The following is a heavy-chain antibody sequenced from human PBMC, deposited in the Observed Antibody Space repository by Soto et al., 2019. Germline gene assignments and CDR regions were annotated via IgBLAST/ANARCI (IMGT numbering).Heavy chain of an antibody. CDR3: ARSPYDTFDY. CDR2: ISYSGST. Sequence: SETLSLTCSVSGVCISSGDYYWNWIRQSPWKGLEWIGYISYSGSTYYNPSLKSRVTISADTSKHQFSLKLSSVTGADTAVYYCARSPYDTFDYWGKGTLVTVSS. V-gene: IGHV4-30-4*01. J-gene: IGHJ4*02. CDR1: GVCISSGDYY. D-gene: IGHD3-22*01.